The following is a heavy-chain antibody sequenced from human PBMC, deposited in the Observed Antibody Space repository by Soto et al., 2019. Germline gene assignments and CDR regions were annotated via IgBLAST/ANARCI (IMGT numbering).Heavy chain of an antibody. CDR1: GGSFSGYY. D-gene: IGHD1-1*01. CDR2: ITRYGTI. Sequence: QVQLQQWGAGLLKPSETLSLTCAVYGGSFSGYYWSWVRQAPGKGLEWIGEITRYGTINYNPSLKSRVTISLDTYKNQFSWRLNSVSEADAALYYCARLFAGATGNWYFDLLGRGPQVTVSA. V-gene: IGHV4-34*01. CDR3: ARLFAGATGNWYFDL. J-gene: IGHJ2*01.